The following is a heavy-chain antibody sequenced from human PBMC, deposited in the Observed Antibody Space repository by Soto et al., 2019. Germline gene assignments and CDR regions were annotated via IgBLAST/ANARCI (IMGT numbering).Heavy chain of an antibody. CDR3: ARPLVAPVAGPYYYGMDV. J-gene: IGHJ6*02. D-gene: IGHD6-19*01. V-gene: IGHV3-33*01. CDR1: GFTFNSYG. Sequence: QIQLVESGGGVVQPGRSLRLSCTASGFTFNSYGFNWVRQAPGKGLEWVAVICYDGNTKYYADSVKGRFTISRDNLRSTVYLQMNSLTAEDTAVYCCARPLVAPVAGPYYYGMDVWGQGTTVTVSS. CDR2: ICYDGNTK.